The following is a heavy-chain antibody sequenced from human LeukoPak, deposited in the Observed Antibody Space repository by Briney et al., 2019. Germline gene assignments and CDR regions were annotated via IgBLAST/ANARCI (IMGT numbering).Heavy chain of an antibody. Sequence: PGGSLRLSCAASGFTFRGSAMHWVRQASGKGLEWVGRIRSKANSYATAYAASVKGRFTISRDDSKNTAYLQMNSLKTEDTAVYYCTTTSPTFDYWGQGTLVTVSS. J-gene: IGHJ4*02. CDR3: TTTSPTFDY. CDR2: IRSKANSYAT. CDR1: GFTFRGSA. V-gene: IGHV3-73*01.